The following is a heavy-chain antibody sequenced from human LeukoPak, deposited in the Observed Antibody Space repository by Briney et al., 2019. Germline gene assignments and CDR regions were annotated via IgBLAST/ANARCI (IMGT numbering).Heavy chain of an antibody. CDR2: INHSGST. CDR3: ARGLGRVVGRRGEKFDY. CDR1: GGSISSSSYY. Sequence: SETLSLTCTVSGGSISSSSYYWGWIRQPPGKGLEWIGEINHSGSTNYNPSLKSRVTISVDTSKNQFSLKLSSVTAADTAVYYCARGLGRVVGRRGEKFDYWGQGTLVTVSS. V-gene: IGHV4-39*07. J-gene: IGHJ4*02. D-gene: IGHD2-15*01.